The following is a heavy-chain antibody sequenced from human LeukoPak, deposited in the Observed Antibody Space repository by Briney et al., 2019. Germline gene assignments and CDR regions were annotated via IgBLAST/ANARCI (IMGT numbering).Heavy chain of an antibody. CDR3: ARVATETDY. CDR2: IYSGGST. CDR1: GFTFSSYW. Sequence: GGSLRLSCAASGFTFSSYWMSWVRQAPGKGLEWVSVIYSGGSTYYADSVKGRFTISRDNSKNTLYLQMNSLRAEDTAVYYCARVATETDYWGQGTLVTVSS. J-gene: IGHJ4*02. D-gene: IGHD2-21*02. V-gene: IGHV3-53*01.